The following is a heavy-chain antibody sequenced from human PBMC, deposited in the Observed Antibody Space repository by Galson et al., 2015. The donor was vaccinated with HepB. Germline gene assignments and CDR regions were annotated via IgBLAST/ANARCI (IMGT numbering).Heavy chain of an antibody. CDR3: ATGLSLSTGTGRRAETQYYFDY. Sequence: SVTVSCKASGYTFTSYDINWVRQATGQGLEWMGWMNPNSGNTGYAQKFQGRVTMTRNTSISTAYMELSSLRSEDTAVYYCATGLSLSTGTGRRAETQYYFDYWGQGTLVTVSS. CDR1: GYTFTSYD. D-gene: IGHD3-10*01. CDR2: MNPNSGNT. J-gene: IGHJ4*02. V-gene: IGHV1-8*01.